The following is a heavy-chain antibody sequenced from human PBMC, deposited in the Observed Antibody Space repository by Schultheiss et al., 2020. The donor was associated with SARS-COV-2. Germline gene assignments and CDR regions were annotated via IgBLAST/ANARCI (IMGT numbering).Heavy chain of an antibody. CDR3: AREVDYYDSSGYGLRDFQH. CDR1: GITFSNYA. CDR2: ISGSGGST. Sequence: GGSLRLSCAASGITFSNYALSWVRQAPGKGLEWVSAISGSGGSTYYADSVKGRFTISRDNSKNTLYLQMNSLRAEDTAVYYCAREVDYYDSSGYGLRDFQHWGQGTLVTVSS. D-gene: IGHD3-22*01. V-gene: IGHV3-23*01. J-gene: IGHJ1*01.